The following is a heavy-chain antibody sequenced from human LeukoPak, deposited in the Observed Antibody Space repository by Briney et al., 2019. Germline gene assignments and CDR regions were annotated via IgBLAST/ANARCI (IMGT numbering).Heavy chain of an antibody. D-gene: IGHD1-26*01. CDR1: GFTFSSYS. Sequence: GGSLRLSCAASGFTFSSYSMNWVRQAPGKGLEWVSSISSSSSYIYYADSVKGRFTISRDNAKNSLYLQMNSPRAEDTAVYYCARVEIVGATYFDYWGQGTLVTVSS. J-gene: IGHJ4*02. CDR3: ARVEIVGATYFDY. CDR2: ISSSSSYI. V-gene: IGHV3-21*01.